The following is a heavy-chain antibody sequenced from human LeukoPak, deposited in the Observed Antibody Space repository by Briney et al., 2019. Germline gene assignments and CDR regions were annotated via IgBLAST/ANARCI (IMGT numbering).Heavy chain of an antibody. J-gene: IGHJ2*01. V-gene: IGHV4-59*11. CDR2: IYYSGST. Sequence: SETLSLTCTVSAGSISSHYWSWLRQPPGKGLGWVGYIYYSGSTNYNPSLKSRVTISVTTSKNQFSLKLSSVTAADTAVYYCARGGIAPYWYFDLRGRGTLVTVSS. CDR3: ARGGIAPYWYFDL. CDR1: AGSISSHY. D-gene: IGHD6-13*01.